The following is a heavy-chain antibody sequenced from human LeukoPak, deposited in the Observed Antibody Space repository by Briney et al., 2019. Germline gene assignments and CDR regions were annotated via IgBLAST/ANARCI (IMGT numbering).Heavy chain of an antibody. CDR3: ARETDGDYFDY. CDR2: INHSGST. Sequence: PSETLSLTCAVSGYSISSGYYWGWIRQPPGKGLEWIGEINHSGSTNYNPSLKSRVTISVDTSKNQFSLKLSSVTAADTAVYYCARETDGDYFDYWGQGTLVTVSS. D-gene: IGHD4-17*01. V-gene: IGHV4-38-2*02. CDR1: GYSISSGYY. J-gene: IGHJ4*02.